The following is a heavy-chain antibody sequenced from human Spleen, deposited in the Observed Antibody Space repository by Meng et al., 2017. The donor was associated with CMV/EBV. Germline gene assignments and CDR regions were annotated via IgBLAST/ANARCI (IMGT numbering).Heavy chain of an antibody. CDR1: GGSISGSSYY. CDR2: IYYSGNT. D-gene: IGHD2-15*01. CDR3: ARGTYCSGGSCYPGNYYFGMDV. V-gene: IGHV4-39*07. J-gene: IGHJ6*02. Sequence: GSLRLSCSVSGGSISGSSYYWGWIRQPPGKGLEWIGSIYYSGNTYYNPSLKSRVTLSVDTSKNQFSLKLSSVTAADTAVYYCARGTYCSGGSCYPGNYYFGMDVWGQGTTVTVSS.